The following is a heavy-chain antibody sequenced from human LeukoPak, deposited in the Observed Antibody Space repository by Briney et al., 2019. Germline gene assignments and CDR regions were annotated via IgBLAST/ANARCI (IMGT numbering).Heavy chain of an antibody. CDR3: ARDGIAAVDFDY. J-gene: IGHJ4*02. D-gene: IGHD6-13*01. CDR1: GFTFSTYW. Sequence: GGSLRLSCAASGFTFSTYWMHWVRQAPGKGLVWVSRVNGDGSSTNYADSVNGRFTISRDNAKNTLYLQMNSLRAEDTAVYYCARDGIAAVDFDYWGQGILVTVSS. V-gene: IGHV3-74*01. CDR2: VNGDGSST.